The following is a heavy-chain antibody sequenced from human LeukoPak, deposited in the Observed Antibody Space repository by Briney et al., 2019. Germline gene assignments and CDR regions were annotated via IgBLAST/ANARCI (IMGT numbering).Heavy chain of an antibody. J-gene: IGHJ4*02. Sequence: GGSLRLSCAASGFTFSSYAMHWVRQAPGKGLEWAAVISYDGSNKYYADSVKGRFTIPRDNSKNTLYLQMNSLRAEDTAVYYCARDGLPSDTPIYFDYWGQGTLVTVSS. CDR3: ARDGLPSDTPIYFDY. CDR2: ISYDGSNK. V-gene: IGHV3-30*04. D-gene: IGHD2-15*01. CDR1: GFTFSSYA.